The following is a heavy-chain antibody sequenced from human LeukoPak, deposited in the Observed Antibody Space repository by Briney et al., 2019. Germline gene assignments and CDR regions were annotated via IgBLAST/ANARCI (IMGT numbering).Heavy chain of an antibody. CDR2: ISNDGSNK. J-gene: IGHJ4*02. D-gene: IGHD6-19*01. CDR3: ARDGGGGWYEY. Sequence: PGRSLRLSCAVSGFTFRSHTMHWVRQAPGQGLEWAAVISNDGSNKYHADSVKGRLIISRDNAKNTLYLHMNSLRVEDTAVYYCARDGGGGWYEYWGQGTLVTVSS. V-gene: IGHV3-30-3*01. CDR1: GFTFRSHT.